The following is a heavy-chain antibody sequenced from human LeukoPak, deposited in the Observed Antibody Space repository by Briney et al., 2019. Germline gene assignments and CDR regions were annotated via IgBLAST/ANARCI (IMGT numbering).Heavy chain of an antibody. V-gene: IGHV3-21*01. Sequence: PGGSLRLSCAASGFTFGSYSMNWVRQAPGKGLGWVSSISSSSSYIYYADSVKGRFTISRDNAKNSLYLQMNSLRAEQTAVYYCAKPRSFSDAFDIWGQGTMVTVSS. CDR2: ISSSSSYI. D-gene: IGHD1-26*01. CDR3: AKPRSFSDAFDI. CDR1: GFTFGSYS. J-gene: IGHJ3*02.